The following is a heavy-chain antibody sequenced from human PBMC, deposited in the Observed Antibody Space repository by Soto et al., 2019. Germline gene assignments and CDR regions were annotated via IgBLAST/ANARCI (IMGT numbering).Heavy chain of an antibody. D-gene: IGHD5-18*01. CDR1: GGSISSGGYY. V-gene: IGHV4-31*03. J-gene: IGHJ4*02. CDR3: ARLRIQLWPHFDY. CDR2: IYYSGST. Sequence: SETLSLTCTVSGGSISSGGYYWSWIRQHPGKGLEWIGYIYYSGSTYYNPSLKSRVTISVDTSKNQFSLKLSSVTAADTAVYYCARLRIQLWPHFDYWAREPWSPSPQ.